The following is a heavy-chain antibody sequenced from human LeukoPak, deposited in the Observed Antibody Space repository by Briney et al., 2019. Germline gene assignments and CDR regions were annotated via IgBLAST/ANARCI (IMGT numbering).Heavy chain of an antibody. CDR2: ISRSSSYR. CDR1: GSTFSSYS. Sequence: PGGSLRLSCAASGSTFSSYSMNWVRQAPGKGLEWVSSISRSSSYRYYADSVKGRFTISRDNAKNSLYLQMNSLRAEDTAVYYCARDYCSGVSCYYFDYWGQGTLVTVSS. D-gene: IGHD2-15*01. V-gene: IGHV3-21*01. J-gene: IGHJ4*02. CDR3: ARDYCSGVSCYYFDY.